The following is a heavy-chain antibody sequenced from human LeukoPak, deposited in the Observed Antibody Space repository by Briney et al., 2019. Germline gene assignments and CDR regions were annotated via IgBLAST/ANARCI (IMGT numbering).Heavy chain of an antibody. CDR2: IGSSSSYI. CDR3: AKGLRLGELSPLDY. Sequence: GGSLRLSCAASGFTFSSYSMNWVRQAPGKGLEWVSSIGSSSSYIYYADSVKGRFTISRDNAKNSLYLQMNSLRAEDTALYYCAKGLRLGELSPLDYWGQGILVTVSS. J-gene: IGHJ4*02. D-gene: IGHD3-16*02. V-gene: IGHV3-21*04. CDR1: GFTFSSYS.